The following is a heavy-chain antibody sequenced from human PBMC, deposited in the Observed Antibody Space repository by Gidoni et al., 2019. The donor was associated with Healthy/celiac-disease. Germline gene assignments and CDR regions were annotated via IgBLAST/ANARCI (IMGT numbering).Heavy chain of an antibody. Sequence: QVQLVESGGGVVQHGRSLRLSCAASGFTFSSYAMHWVRQAPGKGLEWVAVISYDGSNKYYADSVKGRFTISIDNSKNTLYLQMNSLRAEDTAVYYCARDLSRYSSSWGYFDLWGRGTLVTVSS. V-gene: IGHV3-30*01. CDR2: ISYDGSNK. CDR1: GFTFSSYA. CDR3: ARDLSRYSSSWGYFDL. J-gene: IGHJ2*01. D-gene: IGHD6-13*01.